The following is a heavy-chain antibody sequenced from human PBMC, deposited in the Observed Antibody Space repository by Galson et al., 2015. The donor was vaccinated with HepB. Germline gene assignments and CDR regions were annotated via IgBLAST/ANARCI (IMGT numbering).Heavy chain of an antibody. CDR1: GFTFSDYY. CDR2: ISSSSSYT. D-gene: IGHD3-22*01. Sequence: SLRLSCAASGFTFSDYYMSWIRQAPGKGLEWVSYISSSSSYTNYADSVKGRFTISRDNAKNSLYLQMNSLRAEDTAVYYCARDLPYYYDSSGYRPHAFDIWGQGTIVTVSS. J-gene: IGHJ3*02. CDR3: ARDLPYYYDSSGYRPHAFDI. V-gene: IGHV3-11*06.